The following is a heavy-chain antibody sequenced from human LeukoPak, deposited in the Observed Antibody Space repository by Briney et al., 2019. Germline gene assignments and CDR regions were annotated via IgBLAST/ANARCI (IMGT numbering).Heavy chain of an antibody. CDR3: ARQRLGELSSPSLY. CDR1: GYSFTTYW. CDR2: IYPGDSDT. Sequence: GESLKISCKRSGYSFTTYWIGWVRQLPGKGLECMGVIYPGDSDTRYSPSFQGQVTISADKSIGTAYLQWSSLKASDTAMYYCARQRLGELSSPSLYWGQGTLVTVSS. J-gene: IGHJ4*02. D-gene: IGHD3-16*02. V-gene: IGHV5-51*01.